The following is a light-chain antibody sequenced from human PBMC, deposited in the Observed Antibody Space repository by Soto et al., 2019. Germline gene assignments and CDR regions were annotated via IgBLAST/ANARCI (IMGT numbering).Light chain of an antibody. J-gene: IGLJ2*01. V-gene: IGLV2-14*01. CDR3: SSYTNSSTLVV. CDR2: EVT. Sequence: QSALTQPASVSGSPGQSITISCTGTSSDVGGYNYVSWYQQHPGKAPELLIFEVTDRPSGVSNRFSGSKSGNTASLTISGLQAEDEADYYCSSYTNSSTLVVFGGGTKLTVL. CDR1: SSDVGGYNY.